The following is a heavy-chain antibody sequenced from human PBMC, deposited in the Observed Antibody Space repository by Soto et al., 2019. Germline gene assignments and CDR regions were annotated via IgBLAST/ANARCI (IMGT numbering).Heavy chain of an antibody. D-gene: IGHD4-17*01. CDR1: GFTFSSYV. J-gene: IGHJ3*02. V-gene: IGHV3-7*01. Sequence: GGSLRLSCAASGFTFSSYVMSWVRQAPGKGLEWVANIKQDGSEKYYVDSVKGRFTISRDDAKNSLYLQMNSLRAEDTAVYYCARITVTDAFDIWGQGTMVTVSS. CDR3: ARITVTDAFDI. CDR2: IKQDGSEK.